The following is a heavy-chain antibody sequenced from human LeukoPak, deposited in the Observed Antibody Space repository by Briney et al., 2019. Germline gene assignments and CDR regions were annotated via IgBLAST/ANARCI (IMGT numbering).Heavy chain of an antibody. V-gene: IGHV1-2*02. J-gene: IGHJ4*02. CDR3: ARVPYYYGSNGYYLN. Sequence: GASVKVSCKASGYTFTGYYMHWVRQALGQGLEWMGWINPNSGGTNYAQKFQGRVTMTRDTSISTAYMELSRLRSDDTAVYYCARVPYYYGSNGYYLNWGQGTLVTVSS. CDR1: GYTFTGYY. D-gene: IGHD3-22*01. CDR2: INPNSGGT.